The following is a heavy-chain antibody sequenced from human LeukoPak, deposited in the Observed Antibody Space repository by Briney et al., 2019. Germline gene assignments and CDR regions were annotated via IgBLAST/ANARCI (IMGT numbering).Heavy chain of an antibody. J-gene: IGHJ5*02. Sequence: PSETLSLTCTVSGVSISSSNSYWGWTRQPPGKGLEWIGSIYYSGNTYYNASLKSQVSISIDTSKNQFSLRLTSVTAADTAVYYCARLPSIGWFDPWGQGTLVTVSA. CDR3: ARLPSIGWFDP. V-gene: IGHV4-39*01. CDR1: GVSISSSNSY. CDR2: IYYSGNT.